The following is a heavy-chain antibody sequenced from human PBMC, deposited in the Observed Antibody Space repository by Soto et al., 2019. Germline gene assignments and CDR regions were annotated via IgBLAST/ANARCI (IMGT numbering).Heavy chain of an antibody. D-gene: IGHD5-12*01. V-gene: IGHV6-1*01. Sequence: QVQLQLSGPGLMKPSQTLSLTCAISGDSVSSNSAGWNWVRQTPSRGLEWLGRTYYKSKWFYNYAVSVKSQITINPDTTQNQFSLQLDSVTPEDTAVYYCARGSWDDVSGHYYMDVWGKGTTVTVSS. J-gene: IGHJ6*03. CDR3: ARGSWDDVSGHYYMDV. CDR1: GDSVSSNSAG. CDR2: TYYKSKWFY.